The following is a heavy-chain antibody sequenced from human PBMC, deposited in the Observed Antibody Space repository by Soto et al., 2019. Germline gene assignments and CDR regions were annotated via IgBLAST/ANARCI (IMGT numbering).Heavy chain of an antibody. J-gene: IGHJ6*02. Sequence: TLSLTCTVSGDSISSGYYYWTWIRQPPGKGLEWIGSIYYSGSTYYAPSLKSRVAISVDTSKNRFPLKLSSVTAADAAVYYCARDRLGYCTRTSCYYGMDVWGQGTTVTVSS. CDR1: GDSISSGYYY. V-gene: IGHV4-30-4*01. D-gene: IGHD2-8*01. CDR3: ARDRLGYCTRTSCYYGMDV. CDR2: IYYSGST.